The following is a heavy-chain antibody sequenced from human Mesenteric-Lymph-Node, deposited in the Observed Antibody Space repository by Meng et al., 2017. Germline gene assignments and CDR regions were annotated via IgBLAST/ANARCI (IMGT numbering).Heavy chain of an antibody. V-gene: IGHV1-69*01. Sequence: QGQLVQSGTAMKKPGSSVKVSCKTSGYTFRNYAISWVRQAPGQGLEWMGGIIPIIGTTNYAQKFQGRVTITADASSNTAYMELSGLRPEDTAIYYCARDEYYYDSSGNYYFYFDYWGQGTLVTVSS. CDR1: GYTFRNYA. D-gene: IGHD3-22*01. CDR3: ARDEYYYDSSGNYYFYFDY. CDR2: IIPIIGTT. J-gene: IGHJ4*02.